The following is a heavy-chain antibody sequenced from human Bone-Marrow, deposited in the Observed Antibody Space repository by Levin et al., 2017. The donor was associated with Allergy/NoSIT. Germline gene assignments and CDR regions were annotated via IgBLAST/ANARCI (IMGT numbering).Heavy chain of an antibody. D-gene: IGHD4-17*01. CDR1: GDSISMSHHY. CDR3: ARRTVTHRLDF. Sequence: SQTLSLTCSVSGDSISMSHHYWGWIRQSPGKGLEWIGSIYQSGTTSYSPSLKSRVTISVDTSKNQFSLTLSSVTAADTAIYYCARRTVTHRLDFWGQGILVSVSS. J-gene: IGHJ4*02. CDR2: IYQSGTT. V-gene: IGHV4-39*01.